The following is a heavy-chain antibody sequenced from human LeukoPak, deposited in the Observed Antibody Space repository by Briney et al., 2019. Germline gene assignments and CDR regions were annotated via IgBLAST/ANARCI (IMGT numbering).Heavy chain of an antibody. D-gene: IGHD3-3*01. CDR3: ARSRFGVVMTYYYYYMDV. J-gene: IGHJ6*03. V-gene: IGHV6-1*01. CDR1: GDSVSSNSAA. CDR2: TYYRSKWYN. Sequence: PSQTLSLTCAISGDSVSSNSAAWNWIRQSPSRGLEWLGRTYYRSKWYNDYAVSVKSRITINPDTSKNQFSLQLYSVTPEDTAVYYCARSRFGVVMTYYYYYMDVWGKGTTVTVSS.